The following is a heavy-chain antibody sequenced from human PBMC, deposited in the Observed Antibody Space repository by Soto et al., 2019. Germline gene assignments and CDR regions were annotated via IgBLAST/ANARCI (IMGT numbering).Heavy chain of an antibody. J-gene: IGHJ3*02. CDR3: VRQGPDAFDI. CDR2: INANGTNT. CDR1: GFTFDEYG. V-gene: IGHV3-20*04. Sequence: PGGSLRLSCAVSGFTFDEYGMSWVRQGPGKGLEWLAGINANGTNTGYADSVQGRFRISRDNAKKSLYFQMDSLIVEDTALYYCVRQGPDAFDIWGQGTKVTVSS.